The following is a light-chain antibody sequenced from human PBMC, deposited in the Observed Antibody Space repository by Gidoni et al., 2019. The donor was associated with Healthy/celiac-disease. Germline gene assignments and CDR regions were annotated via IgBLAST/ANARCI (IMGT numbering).Light chain of an antibody. CDR2: DAS. V-gene: IGKV3-11*01. J-gene: IGKJ5*01. Sequence: EIVLTQSPATLSLSPGERATLSCRASQSVSSYLAWYQQKPGQAPRLLIYDASNRATGIPARFSGSGSGTDFTLTISSLEPEDFAVYYCQQRSNWPPGFAQXTRLEIK. CDR3: QQRSNWPPG. CDR1: QSVSSY.